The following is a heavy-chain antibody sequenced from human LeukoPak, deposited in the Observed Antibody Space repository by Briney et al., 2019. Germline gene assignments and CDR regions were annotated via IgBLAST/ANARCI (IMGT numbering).Heavy chain of an antibody. D-gene: IGHD6-13*01. CDR3: ARDLTVPYSSSHVSRAFDI. CDR1: GGSFSGYY. V-gene: IGHV4-34*01. J-gene: IGHJ3*02. CDR2: INHSGST. Sequence: SETLSLTCAVYGGSFSGYYWSWIRQPPGKGLEWIGEINHSGSTNYNPSLKSRVTISVDTSKNQFSLQLNSVTPEDTAVYYCARDLTVPYSSSHVSRAFDIWGQGTMVTVSS.